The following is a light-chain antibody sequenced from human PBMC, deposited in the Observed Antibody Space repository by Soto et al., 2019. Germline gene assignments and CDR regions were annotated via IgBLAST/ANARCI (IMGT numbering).Light chain of an antibody. J-gene: IGLJ3*02. CDR1: SSDVGGYNY. CDR2: DVS. Sequence: QSALTQPASVSGSPGQSITISCTGTSSDVGGYNYVSWYQQHPGKAPKLMIYDVSNRPSGVSNRFSGSKSGNTSSLTISGLQAEDEADYYCSSSTSSGPLLVFGGGTKLTVL. CDR3: SSSTSSGPLLV. V-gene: IGLV2-14*01.